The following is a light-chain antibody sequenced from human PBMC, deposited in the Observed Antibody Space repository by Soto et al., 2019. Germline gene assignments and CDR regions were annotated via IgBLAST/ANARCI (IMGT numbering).Light chain of an antibody. CDR1: ESISTW. J-gene: IGKJ4*01. CDR3: QQYNSWLS. CDR2: TVS. Sequence: QMTQSPSTLSAFLGDRVTITCRANESISTWLAWYQQEPGKAPKLLIYTVSTLESGVPSRFSGSGSGTDFTLTISSLHPDDLGTYYCQQYNSWLSFGGGTKVEIK. V-gene: IGKV1-5*03.